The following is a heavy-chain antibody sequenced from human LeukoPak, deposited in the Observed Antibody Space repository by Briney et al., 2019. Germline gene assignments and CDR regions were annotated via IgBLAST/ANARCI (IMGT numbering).Heavy chain of an antibody. Sequence: SQTLSLTCAISGDSVSSNSAAWNWVRQSPSRGLEWLGRTYYRSKWYNDYAVSVKSRITINPDTSKNQFSLQLNSVTPEDTAVYYCARDLSEGKYYYGSGGTYYFDYWGQGTLVTVSS. CDR3: ARDLSEGKYYYGSGGTYYFDY. D-gene: IGHD3-10*01. V-gene: IGHV6-1*01. CDR1: GDSVSSNSAA. CDR2: TYYRSKWYN. J-gene: IGHJ4*02.